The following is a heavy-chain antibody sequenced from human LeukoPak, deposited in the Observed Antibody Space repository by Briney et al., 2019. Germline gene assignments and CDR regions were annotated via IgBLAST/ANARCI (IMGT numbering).Heavy chain of an antibody. J-gene: IGHJ3*02. D-gene: IGHD1-1*01. CDR2: ISYDGSNK. CDR1: GFTFSSYA. V-gene: IGHV3-30*04. CDR3: ATDLTNIHTTGSTYDAIDI. Sequence: GRSLRLSCAASGFTFSSYAMHWVRQAPGKGLEWVAVISYDGSNKYYADSVKGRFTISRDNSKNTLFLQMNSLRAEDTAVYYCATDLTNIHTTGSTYDAIDIWGQGTMVTVSS.